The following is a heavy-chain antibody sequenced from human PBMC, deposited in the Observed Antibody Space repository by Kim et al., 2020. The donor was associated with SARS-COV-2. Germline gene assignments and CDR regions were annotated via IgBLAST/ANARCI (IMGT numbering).Heavy chain of an antibody. CDR2: IKNKVYGGTT. Sequence: GGSLRLSCTASGFTFGDYAVSWFRQAPGKGLEWVGFIKNKVYGGTTEYAASVKGRFTISRDDSKSIAYLQMNSLRTEDTAMYYCSSGWYYFVWGQGTLVTVSS. CDR1: GFTFGDYA. D-gene: IGHD6-19*01. CDR3: SSGWYYFV. V-gene: IGHV3-49*03. J-gene: IGHJ4*02.